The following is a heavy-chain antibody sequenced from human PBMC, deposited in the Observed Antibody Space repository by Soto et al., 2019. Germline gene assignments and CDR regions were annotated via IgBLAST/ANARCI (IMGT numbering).Heavy chain of an antibody. CDR2: ISAYNGNT. V-gene: IGHV1-18*01. CDR3: ARGIEWLSRYNWFDP. D-gene: IGHD3-3*01. Sequence: GASVKVSCKASGYTFTSYGISWVRQAPGQGLEWMGWISAYNGNTNYAQKLQGRVTMTTDTSTSTAYMELRSLRSDDTAVYYCARGIEWLSRYNWFDPWGQGTLVTVSS. J-gene: IGHJ5*02. CDR1: GYTFTSYG.